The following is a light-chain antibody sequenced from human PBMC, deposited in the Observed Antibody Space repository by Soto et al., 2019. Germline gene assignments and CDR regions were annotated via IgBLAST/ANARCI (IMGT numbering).Light chain of an antibody. Sequence: QSALTQPASVSGSPGQSITISCTGTSSDVGSYNLVPWYQQHPGKAPKLMIYEDTKRPSGVSNRFSGSKSGNTASLTISGLQAEDEADYYCCSYAGSSTVVVFGGGTKLTVL. J-gene: IGLJ2*01. CDR2: EDT. CDR3: CSYAGSSTVVV. CDR1: SSDVGSYNL. V-gene: IGLV2-23*02.